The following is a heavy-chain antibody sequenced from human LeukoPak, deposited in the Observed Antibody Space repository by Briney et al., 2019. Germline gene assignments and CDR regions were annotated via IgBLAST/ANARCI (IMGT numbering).Heavy chain of an antibody. D-gene: IGHD6-6*01. CDR1: GGSISSGDFH. CDR3: ARDLVYYFDY. CDR2: IYYTGRT. Sequence: SETLSLTCIVSGGSISSGDFHWSWVRQPPGKGLEWIGYIYYTGRTYYNPSLKSRVTISVDTSKNQFSLKLSSVTAADTAVYYCARDLVYYFDYWGQGTLVTVSS. J-gene: IGHJ4*02. V-gene: IGHV4-30-4*01.